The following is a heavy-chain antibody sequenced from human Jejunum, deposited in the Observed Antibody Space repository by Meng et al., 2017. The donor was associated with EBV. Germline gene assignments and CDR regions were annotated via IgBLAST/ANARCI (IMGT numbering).Heavy chain of an antibody. CDR1: GYTFTDYY. D-gene: IGHD2-2*02. CDR2: ISPNSGAT. V-gene: IGHV1-2*04. J-gene: IGHJ5*02. CDR3: TIPARVFFASSYFVP. Sequence: QVQLVQSGAEVKKPXASVKVSXXASGYTFTDYYILWVRQVPGQRPEWMGWISPNSGATNYAQIFQGSVTFTTDTSITTAYMEMSSLRFEDTAVYFCTIPARVFFASSYFVPWGQGTLVTVSS.